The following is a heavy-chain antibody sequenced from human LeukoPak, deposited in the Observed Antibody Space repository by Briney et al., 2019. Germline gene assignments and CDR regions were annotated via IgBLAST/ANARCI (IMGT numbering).Heavy chain of an antibody. D-gene: IGHD6-19*01. CDR2: LYSGGTT. V-gene: IGHV3-53*01. J-gene: IGHJ4*02. CDR3: ARGHIAVAGHYGAGPSDY. Sequence: GGSLRLSCAGSGFTVSSYAMSWVRQAPGKGLEWVSVLYSGGTTHYGDSVKGRFTISRDNSKNTLFLQMNSLRAEDTAVYYCARGHIAVAGHYGAGPSDYWGQGTLVTVSS. CDR1: GFTVSSYA.